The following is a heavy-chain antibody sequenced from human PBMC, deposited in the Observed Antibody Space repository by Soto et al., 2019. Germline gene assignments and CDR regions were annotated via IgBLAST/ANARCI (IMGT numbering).Heavy chain of an antibody. J-gene: IGHJ4*02. Sequence: GASVKVSCKASGYTFISYYIHWVRQAPGQGLEWMGLTNPSDAYTDYAQKFQGRVTLTRDTSTSIVYMELSSLRSEDTAIYYCARDHVDTPMTNFDYGGQGTLVTVSS. CDR3: ARDHVDTPMTNFDY. CDR2: TNPSDAYT. V-gene: IGHV1-46*01. CDR1: GYTFISYY. D-gene: IGHD5-18*01.